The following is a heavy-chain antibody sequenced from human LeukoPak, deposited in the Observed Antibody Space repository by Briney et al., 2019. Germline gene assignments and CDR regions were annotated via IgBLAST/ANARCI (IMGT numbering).Heavy chain of an antibody. CDR3: ARSKAPDYGGNLFDY. CDR2: IYHSGST. D-gene: IGHD4-17*01. V-gene: IGHV4-30-2*01. CDR1: GGSITSDDYS. J-gene: IGHJ4*02. Sequence: SQTLSLTCAVSGGSITSDDYSWSWIRQPPGKGLEWIGYIYHSGSTYYNPSLRSRVTISVDRSKNQFSLKLSSVTAADTAVYYCARSKAPDYGGNLFDYWGPGTLVTVSS.